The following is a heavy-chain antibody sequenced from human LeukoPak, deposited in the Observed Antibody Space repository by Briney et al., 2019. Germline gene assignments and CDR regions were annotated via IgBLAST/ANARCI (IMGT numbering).Heavy chain of an antibody. Sequence: PGGSLRLSCAASGFTFSSYSMNWVRQAPGEGLEWVSYISSLSGTIYYADSVKGRFTISRDNAKNSLYLQMNSLRAEDTAVYYCARDHGSGSYSAYYYYYYMDVWGKGTTVTISS. V-gene: IGHV3-48*04. CDR3: ARDHGSGSYSAYYYYYYMDV. CDR2: ISSLSGTI. D-gene: IGHD3-10*01. CDR1: GFTFSSYS. J-gene: IGHJ6*03.